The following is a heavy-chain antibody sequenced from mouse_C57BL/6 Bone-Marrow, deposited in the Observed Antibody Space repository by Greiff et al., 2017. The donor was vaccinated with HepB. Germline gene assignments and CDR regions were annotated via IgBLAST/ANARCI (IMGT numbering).Heavy chain of an antibody. Sequence: VQLQQSGAELVRPGASVKLSCTASGFNIKDYYMHWVKQRPEQGLEWIGRIDPEDGDTEYAPKFQGKATMTADTSSNTAYLQLSSLTSEDTAVYYCTHYYGSSYVDYCGQGTTLTVSS. D-gene: IGHD1-1*01. CDR3: THYYGSSYVDY. CDR1: GFNIKDYY. V-gene: IGHV14-1*01. CDR2: IDPEDGDT. J-gene: IGHJ2*01.